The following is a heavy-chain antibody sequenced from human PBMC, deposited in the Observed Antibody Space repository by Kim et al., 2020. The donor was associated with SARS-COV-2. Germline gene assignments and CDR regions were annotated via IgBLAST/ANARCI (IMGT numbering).Heavy chain of an antibody. CDR3: AGGVVGYWYFDL. CDR1: GFTFSSYW. D-gene: IGHD2-15*01. CDR2: IKQDGSEK. J-gene: IGHJ2*01. Sequence: GGSLRLSCAASGFTFSSYWMSWVRQAPGKGLEWVANIKQDGSEKYYEDSVKGRFTISRDNAKNSLYLQMNSLRAEDTAVYYCAGGVVGYWYFDLWGRGTLVTVSS. V-gene: IGHV3-7*03.